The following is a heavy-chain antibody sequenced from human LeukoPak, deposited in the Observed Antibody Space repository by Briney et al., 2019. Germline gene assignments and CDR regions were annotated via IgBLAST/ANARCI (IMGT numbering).Heavy chain of an antibody. CDR3: ATGSDFYYAS. Sequence: GGSLRLSCVASGFTFTRNGMHWVRQAPGKGLEWVAAIPHDGSNAYYADSVKGRFTISRDDSKNTQYLQMNSLRIEDSAVYYCATGSDFYYASWGQGTLVTVSS. CDR1: GFTFTRNG. J-gene: IGHJ5*02. V-gene: IGHV3-30-3*01. D-gene: IGHD3-3*01. CDR2: IPHDGSNA.